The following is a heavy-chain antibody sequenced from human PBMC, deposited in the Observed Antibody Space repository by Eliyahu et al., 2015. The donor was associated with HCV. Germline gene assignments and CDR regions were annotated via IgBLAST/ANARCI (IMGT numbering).Heavy chain of an antibody. CDR2: ISSYNTYI. V-gene: IGHV3-21*01. CDR1: GFXFSSYS. CDR3: AREANGDYSLDY. J-gene: IGHJ4*02. D-gene: IGHD4-17*01. Sequence: EVQLVESGGGLVKPGGSLRLSCXASGFXFSSYSIHWVRQAPGKGLEWVSSISSYNTYIYYADSVRGRFTISRDNAKSSLYLQVNSLRAEDTAVYYCAREANGDYSLDYWGQGTLVTVSS.